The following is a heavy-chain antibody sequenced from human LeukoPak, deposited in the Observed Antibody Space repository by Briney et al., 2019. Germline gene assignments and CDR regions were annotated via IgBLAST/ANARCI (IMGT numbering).Heavy chain of an antibody. J-gene: IGHJ4*02. CDR3: AKDTTSFRYFDY. Sequence: GGSLRLSCAASRFIFNNYGMHWVRQAPGKGLEWVAFIRYDASNKYYADFVKGRFTISRDNSKNMLYLQMNSLRAEDTAVYYCAKDTTSFRYFDYWGQGTLVTVSS. CDR2: IRYDASNK. CDR1: RFIFNNYG. D-gene: IGHD1-14*01. V-gene: IGHV3-30*02.